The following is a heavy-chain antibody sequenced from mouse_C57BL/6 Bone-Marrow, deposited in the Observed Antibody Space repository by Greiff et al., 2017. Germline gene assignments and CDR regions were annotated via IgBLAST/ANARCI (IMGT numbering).Heavy chain of an antibody. CDR3: ARDPNYYGSSHWYFDV. CDR1: GYTFTNYW. V-gene: IGHV1-63*01. CDR2: IYPGGGYT. Sequence: VKLMESGAELVRPGTSVKMSCKASGYTFTNYWIGWAKQRPGHGLEWIGDIYPGGGYTNYNEKFKGKATLTADKSSSTAYMQFSSLTSEDSAIYYCARDPNYYGSSHWYFDVWGTGTTVTVSS. D-gene: IGHD1-1*01. J-gene: IGHJ1*03.